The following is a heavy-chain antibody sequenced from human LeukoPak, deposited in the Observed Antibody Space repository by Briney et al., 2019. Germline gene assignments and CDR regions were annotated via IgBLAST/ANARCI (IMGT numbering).Heavy chain of an antibody. J-gene: IGHJ4*02. CDR3: ARGRLPKYWFDY. CDR2: ISSKGDTT. Sequence: GGSLRLSCAGSGFTSSNFAMHWVRRAPGKGLEYVSGISSKGDTTYYANSVKGRFTISRDNSKNTLYLQMGSLTTEDMAMYYCARGRLPKYWFDYWGQGTLVTVSS. D-gene: IGHD2-15*01. CDR1: GFTSSNFA. V-gene: IGHV3-64*01.